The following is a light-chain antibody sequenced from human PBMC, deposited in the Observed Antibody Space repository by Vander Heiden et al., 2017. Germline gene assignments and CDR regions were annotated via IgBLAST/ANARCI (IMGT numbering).Light chain of an antibody. V-gene: IGKV3-11*01. CDR1: QSVSSY. CDR2: DAS. J-gene: IGKJ5*01. CDR3: QQHSNWFSIT. Sequence: EIVLTQSPATLSLSPGERATLSCRASQSVSSYLAWYQQKPGQAPRLLIYDASNRATGIPARFSGSGYGTDFTLTISSREPEDFAVYYCQQHSNWFSITFGQGTQVEIK.